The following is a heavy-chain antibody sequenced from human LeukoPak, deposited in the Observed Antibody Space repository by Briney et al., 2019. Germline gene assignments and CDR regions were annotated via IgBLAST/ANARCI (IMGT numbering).Heavy chain of an antibody. CDR2: IYSTGST. V-gene: IGHV4-4*07. CDR3: ARQIASAGTAGFDF. J-gene: IGHJ4*02. D-gene: IGHD6-13*01. CDR1: GGSISSYY. Sequence: SETLSLTCTVSGGSISSYYWSWIRQPAGKGLVWIGRIYSTGSTNYNPSLKSRVTMSVDTSKNQFSLRLRSVTAAHTAVYYCARQIASAGTAGFDFWGQGALVTVSS.